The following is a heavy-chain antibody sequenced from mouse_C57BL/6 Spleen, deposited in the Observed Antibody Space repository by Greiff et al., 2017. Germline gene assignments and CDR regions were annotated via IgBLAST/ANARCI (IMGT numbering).Heavy chain of an antibody. Sequence: VQLKESGPGLVKPSQSLSLTCSVTGYSITSGYYWNWIRQFPGNKLEWMGYISYDGSNNYNPSLKNRISITRDTSKTQFFLKLNSVTTEDTATYYCASYSNYVWFAYWGQGTLVTVSA. CDR2: ISYDGSN. CDR1: GYSITSGYY. D-gene: IGHD2-5*01. V-gene: IGHV3-6*01. CDR3: ASYSNYVWFAY. J-gene: IGHJ3*01.